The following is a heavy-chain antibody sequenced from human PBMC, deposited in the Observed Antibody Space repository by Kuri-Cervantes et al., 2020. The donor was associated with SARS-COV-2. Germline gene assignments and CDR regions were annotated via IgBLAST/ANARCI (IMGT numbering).Heavy chain of an antibody. CDR1: GFTFSSYG. D-gene: IGHD2-21*02. J-gene: IGHJ4*02. CDR3: AFSGGDRYYFDY. V-gene: IGHV3-30*19. CDR2: ISYDGSNK. Sequence: GGSLRLSCAASGFTFSSYGMHWVRQAPGKGLEWVAVISYDGSNKYYADSVKGRFTISRDNSKNTLYLQMNSLRAEDTAVYYCAFSGGDRYYFDYWGQGALVTVSS.